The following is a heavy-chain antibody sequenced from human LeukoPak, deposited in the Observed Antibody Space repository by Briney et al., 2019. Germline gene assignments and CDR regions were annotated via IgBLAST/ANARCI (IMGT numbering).Heavy chain of an antibody. D-gene: IGHD3-22*01. V-gene: IGHV3-7*01. CDR2: IKQDGSEK. Sequence: GGSLRLSCAASGFTFSSYWMSWVRQAPGKGLEWVANIKQDGSEKYYVDSVKGRFTISRDNAKNSLYLQMNSLRAEDTAVYYCARDYDYDSSGYYFRVSYYFDYWGQGTLVTVSS. J-gene: IGHJ4*02. CDR1: GFTFSSYW. CDR3: ARDYDYDSSGYYFRVSYYFDY.